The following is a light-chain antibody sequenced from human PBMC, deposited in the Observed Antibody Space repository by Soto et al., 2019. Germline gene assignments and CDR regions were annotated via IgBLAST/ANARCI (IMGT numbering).Light chain of an antibody. CDR2: GAS. CDR3: QQYFEWPPMT. V-gene: IGKV3-15*01. CDR1: ETVATN. Sequence: QSPATLSVSPGERATLSCRASETVATNLAWYQQKPGQAPRLLISGASTRAAGISDRFRGSGSGTEFTLTISSLRSEDSAIYYCQQYFEWPPMTFGQGTKVDIK. J-gene: IGKJ1*01.